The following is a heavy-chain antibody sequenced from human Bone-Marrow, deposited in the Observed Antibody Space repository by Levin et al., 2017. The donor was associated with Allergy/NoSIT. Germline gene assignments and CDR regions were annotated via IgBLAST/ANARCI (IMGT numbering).Heavy chain of an antibody. CDR2: VSRNGDST. CDR3: VKELWFGEPLG. V-gene: IGHV3-64D*06. Sequence: GGSLRLSCSVSGFTLSGYSMHWVRQAPGKGLEHVSAVSRNGDSTYYADSVKGRFTSSRDNSKNTLYLHMTSLRPEDTAVYYCVKELWFGEPLGWGPGTLVTVSS. J-gene: IGHJ4*02. D-gene: IGHD3-10*01. CDR1: GFTLSGYS.